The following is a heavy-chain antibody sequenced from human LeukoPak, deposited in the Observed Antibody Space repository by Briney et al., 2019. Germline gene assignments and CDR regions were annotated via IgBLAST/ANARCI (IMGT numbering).Heavy chain of an antibody. V-gene: IGHV5-51*01. CDR2: IYPGDSDT. Sequence: GESLKISCKGSGYSFTSYWIGWVRQMPGKGLEWMGIIYPGDSDTRYSPSFQGQVTISADKSISTACLQWSSLKASDTAMYYCARLPSSGSWYRDAFDIWGQGTMVTVSS. CDR1: GYSFTSYW. D-gene: IGHD6-13*01. J-gene: IGHJ3*02. CDR3: ARLPSSGSWYRDAFDI.